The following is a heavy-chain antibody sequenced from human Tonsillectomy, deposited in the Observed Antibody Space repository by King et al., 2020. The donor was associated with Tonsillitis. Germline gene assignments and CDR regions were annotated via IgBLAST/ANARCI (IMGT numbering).Heavy chain of an antibody. D-gene: IGHD4-17*01. CDR2: ISSSSSYI. V-gene: IGHV3-21*01. J-gene: IGHJ4*02. CDR3: ARDLDYVFDY. CDR1: GFTFSAYS. Sequence: VQLVESGGGLVKPGGSLRLSCAASGFTFSAYSINWVRRAPGKGLECVPSISSSSSYIYYADSVKGRFTISRDNAKNSLYLQMNTLRAEDTAVYYCARDLDYVFDYWGQGTLVTVSS.